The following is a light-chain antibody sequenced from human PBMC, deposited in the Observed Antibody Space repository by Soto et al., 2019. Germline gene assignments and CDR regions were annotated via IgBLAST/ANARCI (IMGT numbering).Light chain of an antibody. CDR2: GVS. CDR3: QQYGRSPYS. J-gene: IGKJ2*01. CDR1: QSFSSTY. Sequence: EIVLTQSPGTLPFSPGERSILSCMASQSFSSTYLAWYQQKPGQAPRLLIHGVSSRATGIPDRFTGSGSGRDFTLTISSLEPEDSAVYYCQQYGRSPYSFGQGTKVDIK. V-gene: IGKV3-20*01.